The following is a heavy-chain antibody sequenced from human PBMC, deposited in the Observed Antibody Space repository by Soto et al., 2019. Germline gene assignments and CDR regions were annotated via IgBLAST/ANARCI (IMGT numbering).Heavy chain of an antibody. CDR1: GFTFSSYA. CDR2: ISYDGSNK. D-gene: IGHD2-21*01. J-gene: IGHJ3*02. V-gene: IGHV3-30-3*01. CDR3: ARDRHYFDAFDI. Sequence: QVQLVESGGGVVQPGRSLRLSCAASGFTFSSYAMYWVRQAPGKGLEWVAVISYDGSNKYYVDSVKGRFTISRDNSKNTLYLQMNSLRAEDTAVYYCARDRHYFDAFDIWGQGTMVTVSS.